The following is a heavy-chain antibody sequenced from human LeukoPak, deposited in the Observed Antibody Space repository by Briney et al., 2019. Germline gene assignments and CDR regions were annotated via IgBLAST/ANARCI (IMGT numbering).Heavy chain of an antibody. CDR1: GASFSDYY. Sequence: SETLSLTCAVYGASFSDYYWNWIRQPPGKGLEWNGEIEHSGSTKYNPSLKSRVIISVDTSKNQFSLKLSSVTAADTAVYYCARTSGDWLSWAWIGVDIWGQGTTVTVSS. CDR2: IEHSGST. J-gene: IGHJ6*02. V-gene: IGHV4-34*01. D-gene: IGHD3-9*01. CDR3: ARTSGDWLSWAWIGVDI.